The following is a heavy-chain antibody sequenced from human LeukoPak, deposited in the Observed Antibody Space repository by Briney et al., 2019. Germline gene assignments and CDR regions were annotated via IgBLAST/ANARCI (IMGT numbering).Heavy chain of an antibody. Sequence: SQTLSLTCTVSGGSISSIIYYWGWIRQPPGKGLEWIGTIYYSGSTYYNVSLKSRVTISVDTSRNQFSLKLSSVTAADTAVYCCARHSRSVDYGSGSYTWDYWGQGTLVTVSS. CDR2: IYYSGST. CDR3: ARHSRSVDYGSGSYTWDY. V-gene: IGHV4-39*01. CDR1: GGSISSIIYY. D-gene: IGHD3-10*01. J-gene: IGHJ4*02.